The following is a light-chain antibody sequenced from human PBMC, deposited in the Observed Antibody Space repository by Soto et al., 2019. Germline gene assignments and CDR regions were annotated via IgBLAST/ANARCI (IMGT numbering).Light chain of an antibody. CDR2: GAS. Sequence: EIILTQSPSTLSLSPGERATLYCRASQSVSSYLAWYQQKPGQAPRLLIYGASTRATGIPARFSGSGSGTDFTLTISSLEPEDFAIYYCQRYNNWPLTFAGGTKVDIK. J-gene: IGKJ4*01. CDR3: QRYNNWPLT. CDR1: QSVSSY. V-gene: IGKV3-11*01.